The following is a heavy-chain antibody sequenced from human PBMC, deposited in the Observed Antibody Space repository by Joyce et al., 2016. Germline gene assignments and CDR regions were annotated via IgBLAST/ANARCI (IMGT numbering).Heavy chain of an antibody. Sequence: QVLLVQSGATVKRPGSSLRVSCKSSGGAFSSFTVNWVRQAPGQRLEWMGGIIPFFGAAKYAEHFQGRVTLTADLSTRTAYMELSSLTSADTAVYYCARGGTSSDHYFFYTLDVWGPGTTVIVSS. CDR1: GGAFSSFT. CDR3: ARGGTSSDHYFFYTLDV. D-gene: IGHD1-14*01. V-gene: IGHV1-69*12. J-gene: IGHJ6*02. CDR2: IIPFFGAA.